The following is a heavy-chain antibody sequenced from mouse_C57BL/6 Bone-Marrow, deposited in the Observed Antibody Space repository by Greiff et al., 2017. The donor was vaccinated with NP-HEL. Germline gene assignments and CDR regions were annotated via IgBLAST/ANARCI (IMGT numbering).Heavy chain of an antibody. CDR2: IHPNSGST. D-gene: IGHD1-1*01. V-gene: IGHV1-64*01. J-gene: IGHJ1*03. CDR3: ARALSLLLRRFPLDD. CDR1: GYTFTSYW. Sequence: QVQLQQPGAELVKPGASVKLSCKASGYTFTSYWMHWVKQRPGQGLEWIGMIHPNSGSTNYNEKFKSKATLTVDQSSSNAYMQISSLTSEDSAVYYCARALSLLLRRFPLDDWGTGTTVTVSS.